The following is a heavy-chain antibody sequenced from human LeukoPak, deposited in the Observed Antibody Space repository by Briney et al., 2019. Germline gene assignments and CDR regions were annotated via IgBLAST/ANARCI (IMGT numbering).Heavy chain of an antibody. CDR3: ATSWYCSGGSCLLGAFDI. Sequence: ASVKVSCKVSGYTLTELSMHWVRQAPGKGLEWMGGFDPEDGETIYAQKFQGRVTMTEDTSTDTAYMELSSLRTEDTAVYYCATSWYCSGGSCLLGAFDIWGQGTMVTVSS. J-gene: IGHJ3*02. V-gene: IGHV1-24*01. CDR2: FDPEDGET. D-gene: IGHD2-15*01. CDR1: GYTLTELS.